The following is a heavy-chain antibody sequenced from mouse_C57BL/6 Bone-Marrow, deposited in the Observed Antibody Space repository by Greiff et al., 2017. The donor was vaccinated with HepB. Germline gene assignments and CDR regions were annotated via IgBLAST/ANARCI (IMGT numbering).Heavy chain of an antibody. CDR1: GYTFTDYY. V-gene: IGHV1-19*01. CDR2: INPYNGGT. D-gene: IGHD6-1*01. Sequence: VQLQQSGPVLVKPGASVQMSCKASGYTFTDYYMNWVKQSHGKSLEWIGVINPYNGGTSYNQKFKGKATLTVDKSSSTAYMERNSLTSEDSAVYYCARGQRRSWFAYWGQGTLVTVSA. CDR3: ARGQRRSWFAY. J-gene: IGHJ3*01.